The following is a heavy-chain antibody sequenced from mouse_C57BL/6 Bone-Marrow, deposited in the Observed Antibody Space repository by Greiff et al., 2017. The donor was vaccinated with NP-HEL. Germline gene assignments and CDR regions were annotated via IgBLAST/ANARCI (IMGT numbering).Heavy chain of an antibody. D-gene: IGHD4-1*01. J-gene: IGHJ3*01. CDR3: ARDTGTGFAY. CDR1: GFTFSSYG. Sequence: DVQLQESGGDLVKPGGSLKLSCAASGFTFSSYGMSWVRQTPDKRLEWVATISSGGSYTYYPDSVKGRFTISRDNAKNTLYLQMSSLKSEDTAMYYCARDTGTGFAYWGQGTLVTVSA. CDR2: ISSGGSYT. V-gene: IGHV5-6*01.